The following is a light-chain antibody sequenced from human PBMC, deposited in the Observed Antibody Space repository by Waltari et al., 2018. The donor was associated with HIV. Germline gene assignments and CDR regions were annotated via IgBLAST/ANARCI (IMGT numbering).Light chain of an antibody. V-gene: IGKV3-15*01. J-gene: IGKJ2*01. CDR3: QQYHKWPET. CDR1: QTVHSN. CDR2: AAS. Sequence: EILMTQSPATLSVSPGGGGTLSCRASQTVHSNLAWFQQKPGQAPRLLIYAASTRATDIPDRFSASGSGTEFTLTISSLQSEDFAVYFCQQYHKWPETFGQRTKLEIK.